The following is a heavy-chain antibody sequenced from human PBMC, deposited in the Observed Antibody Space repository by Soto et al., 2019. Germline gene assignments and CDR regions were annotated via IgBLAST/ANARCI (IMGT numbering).Heavy chain of an antibody. CDR3: ARDLVVVPAAIPGGPFDY. Sequence: GGSLRLSCAASGFTFSGYAMHWVRQAPGKGLEWVAVISYDGSNKYYADSVKGRFTISRDNSKNTLYLQMNSLRAEDTAVYYCARDLVVVPAAIPGGPFDYWGQGTLVTVSS. CDR1: GFTFSGYA. CDR2: ISYDGSNK. V-gene: IGHV3-30-3*01. D-gene: IGHD2-2*02. J-gene: IGHJ4*02.